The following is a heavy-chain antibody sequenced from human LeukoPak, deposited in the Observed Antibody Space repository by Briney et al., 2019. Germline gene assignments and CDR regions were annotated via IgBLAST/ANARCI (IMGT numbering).Heavy chain of an antibody. D-gene: IGHD3-22*01. J-gene: IGHJ4*02. CDR1: GFTFSSYA. CDR3: AKGSYYYDSADYFDY. V-gene: IGHV3-23*01. Sequence: HPGGSLRLSCAASGFTFSSYAMSWVRQAPGKGLEWVSTLSGSGGNTYYADSVKGRVTISRDNSKNTLYLQMNSLRAADTAVYHCAKGSYYYDSADYFDYWGQGTLVTVSS. CDR2: LSGSGGNT.